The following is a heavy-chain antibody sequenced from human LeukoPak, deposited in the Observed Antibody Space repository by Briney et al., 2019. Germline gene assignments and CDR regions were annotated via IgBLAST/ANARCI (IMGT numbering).Heavy chain of an antibody. CDR1: GFTFEDFG. CDR2: INWNGGST. D-gene: IGHD6-19*01. J-gene: IGHJ4*02. CDR3: ARDRVSSGWSYYFDY. Sequence: GGSLRLSWAASGFTFEDFGMTWVRQAPGKGLEWASVINWNGGSTGYADSVKGRFTISRDNAKNSLYLQMNSLRAEDTALYYCARDRVSSGWSYYFDYWGQGTLVTVSS. V-gene: IGHV3-20*04.